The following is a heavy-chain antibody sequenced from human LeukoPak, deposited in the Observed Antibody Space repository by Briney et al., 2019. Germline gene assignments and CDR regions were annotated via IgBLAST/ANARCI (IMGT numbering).Heavy chain of an antibody. CDR3: ARWGASDYCSSTSCSIDY. D-gene: IGHD2-2*01. V-gene: IGHV3-21*01. CDR2: ISSSSSYI. J-gene: IGHJ4*02. Sequence: GGSLRLSCAASGFTFSSYSMNWVRQAPGKGLEWVSSISSSSSYIYYADSVKGRFTISRDNAKNSLYLQMNSLRAEDTAVYYCARWGASDYCSSTSCSIDYWGQGTLVTVSS. CDR1: GFTFSSYS.